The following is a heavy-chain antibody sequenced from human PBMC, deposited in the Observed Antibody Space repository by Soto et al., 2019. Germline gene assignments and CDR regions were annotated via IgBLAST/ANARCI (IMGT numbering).Heavy chain of an antibody. CDR3: ARQDCSGTTCHDFDP. Sequence: SETLSLTCTVSGDSVSNGAYFWNWIRQPPGQGLEWIGYIYFSGTTYYNPSLKSRLKISVDTAKNQFSLQLSSVTAADTAVYYCARQDCSGTTCHDFDPWGQGILLIVSS. V-gene: IGHV4-30-4*01. CDR2: IYFSGTT. J-gene: IGHJ5*02. CDR1: GDSVSNGAYF. D-gene: IGHD2-2*01.